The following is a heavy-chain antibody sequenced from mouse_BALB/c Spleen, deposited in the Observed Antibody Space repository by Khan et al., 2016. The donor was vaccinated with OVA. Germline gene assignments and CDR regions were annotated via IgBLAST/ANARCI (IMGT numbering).Heavy chain of an antibody. J-gene: IGHJ4*01. V-gene: IGHV2-6-1*01. Sequence: QMQLEESGPGLVAPSQSLSITCTISGFSFTTYGVHWVRQPPGKGLEWLVMIWSDGSTTYNSTLKSRLSISKDNSKSQVFLKMNSLQTDDTAMYYCARQTYYHYYIMDYWGQGTSVTVSS. D-gene: IGHD2-10*01. CDR1: GFSFTTYG. CDR2: IWSDGST. CDR3: ARQTYYHYYIMDY.